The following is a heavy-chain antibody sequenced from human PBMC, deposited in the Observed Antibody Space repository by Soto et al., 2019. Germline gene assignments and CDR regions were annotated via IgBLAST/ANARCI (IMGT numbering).Heavy chain of an antibody. CDR3: ARAFSDSSGYLFDY. CDR1: GFTFSSYW. Sequence: GGSLRLSCAASGFTFSSYWMSWVRQAPGKGLEWVANIKQDGSEKYYVDSVKGRFTISRDNAKNSLYLQMNSLRAEDTAVYYCARAFSDSSGYLFDYWGQEPWSPSPQ. CDR2: IKQDGSEK. D-gene: IGHD3-22*01. V-gene: IGHV3-7*03. J-gene: IGHJ4*01.